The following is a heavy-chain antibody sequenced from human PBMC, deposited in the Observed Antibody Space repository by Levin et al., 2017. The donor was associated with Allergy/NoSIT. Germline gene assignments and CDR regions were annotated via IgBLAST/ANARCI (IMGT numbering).Heavy chain of an antibody. Sequence: GASVKVSCKASGYRFTDFFLHWLRQAPGQRPEWMGWINPNNGGTNFAQNFQGRVTMSRDTSLSMAYMELTRLRYDDTAVYYCARQPWDAFDIWGQGTTVTVSS. CDR1: GYRFTDFF. V-gene: IGHV1-2*02. J-gene: IGHJ3*02. CDR3: ARQPWDAFDI. CDR2: INPNNGGT.